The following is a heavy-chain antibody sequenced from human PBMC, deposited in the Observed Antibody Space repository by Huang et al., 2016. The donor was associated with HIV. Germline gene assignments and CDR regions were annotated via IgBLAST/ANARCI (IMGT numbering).Heavy chain of an antibody. V-gene: IGHV1-69*13. CDR3: ARGQLGSYGDYDVLY. D-gene: IGHD4-17*01. J-gene: IGHJ4*02. Sequence: QVQLVQSGAEVKTPGSSVKVSCKASGGTFSKYAISWVRQAPGQGLEWRGGIIAMVGTPNYARKFQGRVTITADDSTSTTYVEVSSLRSEDTALYYCARGQLGSYGDYDVLYWGQGTLVTVSS. CDR2: IIAMVGTP. CDR1: GGTFSKYA.